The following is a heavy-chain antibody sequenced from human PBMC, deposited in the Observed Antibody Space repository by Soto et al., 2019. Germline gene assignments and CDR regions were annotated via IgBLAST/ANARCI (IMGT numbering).Heavy chain of an antibody. J-gene: IGHJ3*02. Sequence: GGSLRLSCAASGFTFSSYAMSWVRQAPGKGLEWVSAISGSGGSTYYADSVKGRFTISRDSSKNTLYLQMNSLRAEDTAVYYCAKDQVPKSYIVGAKHAFDNWGQGTMVTVSS. CDR1: GFTFSSYA. CDR2: ISGSGGST. V-gene: IGHV3-23*01. D-gene: IGHD1-26*01. CDR3: AKDQVPKSYIVGAKHAFDN.